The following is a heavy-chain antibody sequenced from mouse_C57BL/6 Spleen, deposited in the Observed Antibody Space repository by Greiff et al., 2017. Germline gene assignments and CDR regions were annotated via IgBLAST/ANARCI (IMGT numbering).Heavy chain of an antibody. J-gene: IGHJ4*01. V-gene: IGHV14-2*01. D-gene: IGHD1-1*01. CDR2: IDPEDGDT. CDR3: ARYPYYYYGSSYDAMDY. CDR1: GFNIKDYY. Sequence: EVQLQESGAELVKPGASVKLSCTASGFNIKDYYMHWVKQRTEQGLEWIGRIDPEDGDTKYAPQFQGKATITADTSANTAYLQLSSLTSADTAVYYCARYPYYYYGSSYDAMDYWGQGTSVTVSS.